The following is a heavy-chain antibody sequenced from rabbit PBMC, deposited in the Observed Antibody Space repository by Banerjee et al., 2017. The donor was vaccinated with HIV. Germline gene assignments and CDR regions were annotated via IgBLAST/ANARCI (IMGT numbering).Heavy chain of an antibody. CDR2: IDTGSSGFT. Sequence: QSLEESGGDLVKPGASLTLTCTASGVSFSSSSYMCWIRQAPGKGLEWIACIDTGSSGFTYFATWAKGRFTFSKTSSTTVTLQMTTLTAADTATYFCARDLVGVIGWNFAWWGQGTLVTVS. D-gene: IGHD5-1*01. CDR1: GVSFSSSSY. V-gene: IGHV1S40*01. J-gene: IGHJ6*01. CDR3: ARDLVGVIGWNFAW.